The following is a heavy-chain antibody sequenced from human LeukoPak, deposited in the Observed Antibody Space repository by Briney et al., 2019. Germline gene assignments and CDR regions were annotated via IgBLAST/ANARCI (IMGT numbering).Heavy chain of an antibody. CDR3: ASTNGYEGRYFQH. J-gene: IGHJ1*01. D-gene: IGHD5-18*01. CDR2: IYYSGST. V-gene: IGHV4-31*03. CDR1: GASINSGGYY. Sequence: SETLSLTRTVSGASINSGGYYWSWIRQPPGQGLEWIGYIYYSGSTYFNPSLKSRLTISVDTSKNQFSLKLSSVTAADTAVYYCASTNGYEGRYFQHWGQGTLVTVSS.